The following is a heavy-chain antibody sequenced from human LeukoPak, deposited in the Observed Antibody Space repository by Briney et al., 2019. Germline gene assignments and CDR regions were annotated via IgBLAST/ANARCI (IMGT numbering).Heavy chain of an antibody. CDR1: GGSVSSDNYY. V-gene: IGHV4-61*01. CDR2: MYYSGST. Sequence: SETLSLTCTVSGGSVSSDNYYWNWMRQPPGQGLEWIAYMYYSGSTNYNPSLKSRVTMSVDTSKNQFSLKLSSVTAADTAVYYCARVGYYYDSSGYYHKYFQHWGQGTLVTVSS. D-gene: IGHD3-22*01. J-gene: IGHJ1*01. CDR3: ARVGYYYDSSGYYHKYFQH.